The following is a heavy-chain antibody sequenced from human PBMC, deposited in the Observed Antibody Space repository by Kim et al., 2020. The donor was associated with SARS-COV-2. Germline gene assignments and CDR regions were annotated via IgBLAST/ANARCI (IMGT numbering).Heavy chain of an antibody. V-gene: IGHV3-23*01. Sequence: GGSLRLSCVVSGFTFSNYAMNWIRQSPEKGLEWVSAITNSGRAYYADSVRGRFTASRDNSASTLHLEIHDLRVDDTAFYYCAKGRGIAVAVDFWYF. CDR3: AKGRGIAVAVDFWYF. CDR2: ITNSGRA. J-gene: IGHJ2*01. CDR1: GFTFSNYA. D-gene: IGHD6-19*01.